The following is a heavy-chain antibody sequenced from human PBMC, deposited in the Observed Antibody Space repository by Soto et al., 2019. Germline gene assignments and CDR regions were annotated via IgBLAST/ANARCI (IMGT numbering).Heavy chain of an antibody. CDR2: IYASDST. Sequence: GGSLRLSCSASGFTVSSHYMTWVRQTPGKGLEWVSIIYASDSTFYADSVKGRFTISRDNSKNTVYLHLNSLRAEDTAMYYCANPVTRLIPFDLWGQGTMVTVSS. D-gene: IGHD4-17*01. CDR1: GFTVSSHY. J-gene: IGHJ3*01. CDR3: ANPVTRLIPFDL. V-gene: IGHV3-53*01.